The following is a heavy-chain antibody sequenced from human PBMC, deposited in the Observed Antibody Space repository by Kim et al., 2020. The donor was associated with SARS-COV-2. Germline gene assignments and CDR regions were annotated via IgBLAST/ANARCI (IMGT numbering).Heavy chain of an antibody. CDR3: AQDQSVTRFHFDS. J-gene: IGHJ4*02. Sequence: YNANSVERRFPIYRDNSKNTLYLQMNSRRHGDTAVYYCAQDQSVTRFHFDSWGQGTLVTVS. D-gene: IGHD4-4*01. V-gene: IGHV3-23*01.